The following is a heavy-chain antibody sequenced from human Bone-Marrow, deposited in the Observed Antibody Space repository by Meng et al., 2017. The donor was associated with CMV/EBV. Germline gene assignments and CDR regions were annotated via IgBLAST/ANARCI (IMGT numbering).Heavy chain of an antibody. CDR1: GFTFSDYS. D-gene: IGHD1-26*01. V-gene: IGHV3-48*04. CDR3: ARDGSVVGADYFDY. CDR2: ISSSSSTI. J-gene: IGHJ4*02. Sequence: GESLKISCAASGFTFSDYSMNWVRQAPGKGLEWVSYISSSSSTIYYANSVKGRFTFSRDNAKNSLYLQMNSLRAEDTAVYYCARDGSVVGADYFDYWGQGTLVTVSS.